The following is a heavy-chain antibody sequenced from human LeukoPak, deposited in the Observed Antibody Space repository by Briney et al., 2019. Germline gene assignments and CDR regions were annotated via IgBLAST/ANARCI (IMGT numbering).Heavy chain of an antibody. V-gene: IGHV1-2*02. Sequence: ASVKVSCKASGYTFTGYYMHWVRQAPGQGLEWMGWINPNSGGTNYAQKFQGRATMTRDTSISTAYMELSSLRSEDTAVYYCARGRGTTVTRWFDPWGQGTLVTVSS. CDR3: ARGRGTTVTRWFDP. CDR1: GYTFTGYY. J-gene: IGHJ5*02. D-gene: IGHD4-17*01. CDR2: INPNSGGT.